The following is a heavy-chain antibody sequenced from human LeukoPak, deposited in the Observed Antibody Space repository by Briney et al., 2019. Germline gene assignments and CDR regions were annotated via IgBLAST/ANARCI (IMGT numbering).Heavy chain of an antibody. V-gene: IGHV4-34*01. D-gene: IGHD6-13*01. CDR2: INHSGST. CDR3: ARDLYSSSWYANYCGMDV. J-gene: IGHJ6*02. Sequence: SETLSLTCAVYGGSFSGYYWSWIRQPPGKGLEWIGEINHSGSTNYNPSLKSRVTISVDTSKNQFSLKLSSVTAADTAVYYCARDLYSSSWYANYCGMDVWGQGTTVTVSS. CDR1: GGSFSGYY.